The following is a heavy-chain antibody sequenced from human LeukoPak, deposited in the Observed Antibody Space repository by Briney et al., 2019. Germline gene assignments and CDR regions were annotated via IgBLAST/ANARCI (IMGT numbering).Heavy chain of an antibody. D-gene: IGHD3-10*01. V-gene: IGHV1-2*02. CDR3: ARDRGIDYYGSGSYYRHYYYYMDV. CDR2: INLNSGGT. CDR1: GYTFTDYY. J-gene: IGHJ6*03. Sequence: ASVKVSCKASGYTFTDYYMHWVRQAPGQGLEWMGWINLNSGGTNSAQKFQGRVTMTRDTSISTAYMELSRLRSDDTAVYYCARDRGIDYYGSGSYYRHYYYYMDVWGKGTTVTVSS.